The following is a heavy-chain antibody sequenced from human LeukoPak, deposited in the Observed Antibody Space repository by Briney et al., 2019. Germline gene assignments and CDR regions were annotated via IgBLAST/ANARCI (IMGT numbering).Heavy chain of an antibody. CDR1: GFPFSSYS. Sequence: GGPLTLPCAASGFPFSSYSMNWAPQAPGKGLVWVSSISSSSSYIYYADSVKGRFTISRDNSKNSLYLQMNSLRTEDTALYYCAKEPDPRLGGYWGQGTLVTVSS. CDR3: AKEPDPRLGGY. V-gene: IGHV3-21*04. CDR2: ISSSSSYI. D-gene: IGHD3-10*01. J-gene: IGHJ4*02.